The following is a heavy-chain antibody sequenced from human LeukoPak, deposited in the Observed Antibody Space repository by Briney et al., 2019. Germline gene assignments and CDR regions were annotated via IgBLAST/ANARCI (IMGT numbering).Heavy chain of an antibody. CDR2: ITGSGGSA. D-gene: IGHD3-10*01. CDR1: GFTFSSYA. CDR3: ARETGFGELAG. J-gene: IGHJ4*02. V-gene: IGHV3-23*01. Sequence: GGSLRLSCAASGFTFSSYAMSWVRQAPGKGLEWVSAITGSGGSAYYADSVKGRFTISRDNAKNSLYLQMNSLRAEDTALYYCARETGFGELAGWGQGTLVTVSS.